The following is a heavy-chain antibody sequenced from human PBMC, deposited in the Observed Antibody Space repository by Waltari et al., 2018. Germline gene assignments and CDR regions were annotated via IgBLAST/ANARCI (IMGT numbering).Heavy chain of an antibody. Sequence: QVQLVQSGAEVKKPGASVKVSCKASGYTFTGYYMHWVRQAPGQGLEWMGRINPNSGGTNYAQKFQGRVTMTRDTSISTAYMELSRLRSDDTAVYYCARTTAMVPGDYYMDVWGKGTTVTISS. J-gene: IGHJ6*03. V-gene: IGHV1-2*06. CDR2: INPNSGGT. CDR3: ARTTAMVPGDYYMDV. CDR1: GYTFTGYY. D-gene: IGHD5-18*01.